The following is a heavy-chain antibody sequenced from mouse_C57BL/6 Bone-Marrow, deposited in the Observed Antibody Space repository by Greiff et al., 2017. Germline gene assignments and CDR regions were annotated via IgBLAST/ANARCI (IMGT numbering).Heavy chain of an antibody. CDR3: ARRGSITTVVDPWFAY. J-gene: IGHJ3*01. CDR2: ISNGGGST. Sequence: EVKLEESGGGLVQPGGSLKLSCAASGFTFSDYYMYWVRQTPEKRLEWVAYISNGGGSTYYPDTVKGRFTISRDNAKNTLYLQMSRLKSEDTAMYYCARRGSITTVVDPWFAYWGQGTLVTVSA. V-gene: IGHV5-12*01. D-gene: IGHD1-1*01. CDR1: GFTFSDYY.